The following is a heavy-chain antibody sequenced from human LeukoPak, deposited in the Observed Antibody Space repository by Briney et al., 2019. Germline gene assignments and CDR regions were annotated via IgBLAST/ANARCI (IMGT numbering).Heavy chain of an antibody. Sequence: ASVKVSCKASGYTFTSYAMHWVRQAPGQRLEWMGWINAGNGNTKYSQKFQGRVTITRDTSASTAYMELSSLRSEDTAVYYCARAGWWQLAYFDYWGQGTLVTVPS. D-gene: IGHD2-15*01. CDR1: GYTFTSYA. J-gene: IGHJ4*02. V-gene: IGHV1-3*01. CDR3: ARAGWWQLAYFDY. CDR2: INAGNGNT.